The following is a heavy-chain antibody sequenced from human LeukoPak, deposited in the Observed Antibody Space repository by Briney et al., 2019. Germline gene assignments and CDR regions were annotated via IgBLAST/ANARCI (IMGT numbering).Heavy chain of an antibody. CDR3: ALGMYSSVRRFDY. Sequence: GESLKISCKGSGYSFTRYWIGWVRQMPGKGLEWMGIIYPGDSDTRYTPSLQGQVTISADKSISTAYLQWSSLKASDTAMYFCALGMYSSVRRFDYWGQGTLVPVSS. J-gene: IGHJ4*02. V-gene: IGHV5-51*01. CDR1: GYSFTRYW. D-gene: IGHD3-22*01. CDR2: IYPGDSDT.